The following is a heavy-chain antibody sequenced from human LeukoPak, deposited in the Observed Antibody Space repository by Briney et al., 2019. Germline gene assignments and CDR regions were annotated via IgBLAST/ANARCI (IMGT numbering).Heavy chain of an antibody. Sequence: GGSLRLSCAASGFTLSSYSMNWVRQAPGKGLEWVSYISSSSSTIYYADSVKGRFTISRDTAKNSLYLQMNSLRAEDTAVYFCAREMTGYSSSAIDYWGQGTLVTVSS. J-gene: IGHJ4*02. CDR3: AREMTGYSSSAIDY. CDR1: GFTLSSYS. D-gene: IGHD6-13*01. CDR2: ISSSSSTI. V-gene: IGHV3-48*01.